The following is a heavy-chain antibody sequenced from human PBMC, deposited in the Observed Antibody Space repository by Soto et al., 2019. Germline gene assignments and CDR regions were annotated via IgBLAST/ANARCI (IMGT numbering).Heavy chain of an antibody. J-gene: IGHJ4*02. CDR1: GGSFSGYY. V-gene: IGHV4-34*01. CDR2: INHSGST. CDR3: ARAQDTATAYYFDY. Sequence: TLSLTCAVYGGSFSGYYWSWIRQPPGKGLEWIGEINHSGSTNYNPSLKSRVTISVDTSKNQFSLKLSSVTAADTAVYYCARAQDTATAYYFDYWGQGTLVTVSS. D-gene: IGHD5-18*01.